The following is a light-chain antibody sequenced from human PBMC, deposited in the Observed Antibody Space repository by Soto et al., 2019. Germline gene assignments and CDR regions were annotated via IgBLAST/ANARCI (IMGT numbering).Light chain of an antibody. CDR3: HQYNNWPPWT. J-gene: IGKJ1*01. Sequence: KTPAPSSPFASVGDPDTLSCRASQSLGDNLAWYQQKPGQAPRLLIFRASSRAKGVPARFSASGSGTEFTLTISGLQSEDFAVYYCHQYNNWPPWTFGPGTK. CDR2: RAS. CDR1: QSLGDN. V-gene: IGKV3-15*01.